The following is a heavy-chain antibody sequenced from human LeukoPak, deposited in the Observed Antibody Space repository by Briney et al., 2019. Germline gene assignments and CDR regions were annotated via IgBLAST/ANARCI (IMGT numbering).Heavy chain of an antibody. CDR2: INGGGSNT. D-gene: IGHD6-19*01. J-gene: IGHJ4*02. Sequence: GGSLRLSCAASGFTFSSYAMSWVRQAPGKGLEWVSAINGGGSNTYYADSVKGRFTISRDNSKNTLYLQMNSLRAEDTAVYYCARVKQWLAKEGFDYWGQGTLVTVSS. CDR3: ARVKQWLAKEGFDY. CDR1: GFTFSSYA. V-gene: IGHV3-23*01.